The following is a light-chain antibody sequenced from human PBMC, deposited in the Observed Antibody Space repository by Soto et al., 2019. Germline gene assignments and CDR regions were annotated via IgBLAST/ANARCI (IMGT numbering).Light chain of an antibody. V-gene: IGLV7-43*01. Sequence: QTVVTQEPSLTVSPGGTVTLTCASSTGAVTSGYYPNWFQQKPGQAPRALIYSTSNKHPWTPARFSGSLLGGKAALTLSGVQPEDEAEYYCLLYDGGAQRVFGTGTKLTVL. CDR2: STS. CDR1: TGAVTSGYY. CDR3: LLYDGGAQRV. J-gene: IGLJ1*01.